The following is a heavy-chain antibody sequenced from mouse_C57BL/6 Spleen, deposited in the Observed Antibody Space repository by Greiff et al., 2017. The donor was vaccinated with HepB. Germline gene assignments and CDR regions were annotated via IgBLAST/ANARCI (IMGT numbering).Heavy chain of an antibody. J-gene: IGHJ4*01. D-gene: IGHD1-1*01. CDR3: AREAITTVWGPMDY. Sequence: QVQLQQPGAELVKPGASVKLSCKASGYTFTSYWMHWVKQRPGQGLEWIGMIHPNSGSTNYNEKFKSKATLTVDKSSSTAYMQLSSLTSEDSAVYYCAREAITTVWGPMDYWGQGTSVTVSS. CDR1: GYTFTSYW. CDR2: IHPNSGST. V-gene: IGHV1-64*01.